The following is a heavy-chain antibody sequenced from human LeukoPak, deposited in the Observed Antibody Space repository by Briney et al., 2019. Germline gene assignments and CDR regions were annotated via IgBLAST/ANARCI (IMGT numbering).Heavy chain of an antibody. V-gene: IGHV3-23*01. Sequence: PGGSLRLSCAASGFTFSSYAMSRVRKAPGKGLEWVSAISGSGGSTYYADSVKGRFTISRDNSKNTLYLQMNSLRAEDTAVYYCAKDHMVTIFYWGQGTLVTVSS. CDR3: AKDHMVTIFY. D-gene: IGHD2-21*02. CDR2: ISGSGGST. J-gene: IGHJ4*02. CDR1: GFTFSSYA.